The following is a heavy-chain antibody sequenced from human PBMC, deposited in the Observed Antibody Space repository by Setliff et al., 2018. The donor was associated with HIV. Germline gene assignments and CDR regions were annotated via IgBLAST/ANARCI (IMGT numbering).Heavy chain of an antibody. Sequence: ASVKVSCKASGYSFTSSGVSWVRQAPGQGLEWMGWISAYNGNTNYAQKLQGRVTMTTDTSTSTAYMELRSLRSDDTAVYYCARDDYGDYYYYYMDVWGKGTTVTVS. V-gene: IGHV1-18*01. J-gene: IGHJ6*03. CDR2: ISAYNGNT. CDR3: ARDDYGDYYYYYMDV. CDR1: GYSFTSSG. D-gene: IGHD4-17*01.